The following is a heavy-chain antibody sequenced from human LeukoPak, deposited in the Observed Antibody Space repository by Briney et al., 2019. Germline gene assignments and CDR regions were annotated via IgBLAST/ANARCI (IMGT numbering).Heavy chain of an antibody. V-gene: IGHV4-4*07. Sequence: SETLSLTCTVSGCSISSYYWSWIRQPAGKGLEWIGRYHTSGSTNYNPSLKSRVTMSADTSKNQFSLQLSSVTAADTAVYYCARDTYYYDSSGYSSFDYWGQGTLVTVSS. CDR2: YHTSGST. CDR3: ARDTYYYDSSGYSSFDY. D-gene: IGHD3-22*01. CDR1: GCSISSYY. J-gene: IGHJ4*02.